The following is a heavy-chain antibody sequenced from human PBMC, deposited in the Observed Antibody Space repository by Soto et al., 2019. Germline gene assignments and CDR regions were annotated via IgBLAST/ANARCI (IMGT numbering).Heavy chain of an antibody. CDR3: ARLGSGVAVAARAFDP. Sequence: SETLSLTCTVSSDSISSYYWVWIRQSPGKGLEWIGYTDYSGNTNYNPSLKSRVTISGDTSKNQFSLRLSSVTAADTAVYYCARLGSGVAVAARAFDPWGQGTLVTVSS. CDR2: TDYSGNT. D-gene: IGHD6-19*01. J-gene: IGHJ5*02. CDR1: SDSISSYY. V-gene: IGHV4-59*08.